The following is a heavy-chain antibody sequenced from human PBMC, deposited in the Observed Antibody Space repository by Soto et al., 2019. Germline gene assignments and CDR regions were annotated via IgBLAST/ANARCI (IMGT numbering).Heavy chain of an antibody. CDR1: GGTFSSYA. CDR3: ARGYYCSGGSCYSSSIEYFQH. V-gene: IGHV1-69*06. Sequence: QVQLVQPGAEVKKPGSSVKVSCKASGGTFSSYAISWVRQAPGQGLEWMGGIIPIFGTANYAQKFQGRVTITADKSTSTAYMELSSLRSEDTAVYYCARGYYCSGGSCYSSSIEYFQHWGQGTLVTVSS. CDR2: IIPIFGTA. D-gene: IGHD2-15*01. J-gene: IGHJ1*01.